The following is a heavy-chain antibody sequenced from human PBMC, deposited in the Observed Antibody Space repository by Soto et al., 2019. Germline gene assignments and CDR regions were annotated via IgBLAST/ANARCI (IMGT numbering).Heavy chain of an antibody. CDR1: GDSVSSNSVA. V-gene: IGHV6-1*01. CDR3: ARGVLAAGFDY. Sequence: SQTLSLTCAISGDSVSSNSVAWNWIRQSPSRGLEWLGRTYYRSKWYNDYAVSVKSRMTVNPDTSKNQFSLQLNSVTPEDTAVDYCARGVLAAGFDYWGQGTQVTVSS. CDR2: TYYRSKWYN. D-gene: IGHD6-13*01. J-gene: IGHJ4*02.